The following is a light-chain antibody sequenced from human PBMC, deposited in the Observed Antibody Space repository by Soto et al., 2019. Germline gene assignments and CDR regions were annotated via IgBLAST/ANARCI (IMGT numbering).Light chain of an antibody. J-gene: IGKJ5*01. Sequence: EIVLTQSPATLSLSPGERATLSCRASQSVSSYLAWYQQKPGQAPRLLIYDASNRATGIPARFSGSGSGTDFTLTISSLEPEDFAVYYCQQRRNWPITFGRGTRLDIK. CDR1: QSVSSY. CDR3: QQRRNWPIT. V-gene: IGKV3-11*01. CDR2: DAS.